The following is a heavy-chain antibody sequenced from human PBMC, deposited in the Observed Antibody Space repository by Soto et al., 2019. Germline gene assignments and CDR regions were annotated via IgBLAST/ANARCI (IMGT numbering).Heavy chain of an antibody. Sequence: GGSLRLSCAASGFTFSSYGMHWVRQAPGKGLEWVAVIWYDGSNKYYADSVKGRFTISRDNSKNTLYLQMNSLRAEDTAVNYCARDSYYGSGSEYMDVWGKGTTVTVSS. D-gene: IGHD3-10*01. V-gene: IGHV3-33*01. CDR3: ARDSYYGSGSEYMDV. CDR1: GFTFSSYG. J-gene: IGHJ6*03. CDR2: IWYDGSNK.